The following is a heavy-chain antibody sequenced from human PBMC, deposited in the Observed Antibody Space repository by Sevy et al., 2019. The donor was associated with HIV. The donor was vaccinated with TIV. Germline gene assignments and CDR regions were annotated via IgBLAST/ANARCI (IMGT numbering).Heavy chain of an antibody. CDR2: IYHSGRT. D-gene: IGHD3-22*01. V-gene: IGHV4-31*03. CDR3: ARAAGKIYYDNSGYLGGYDY. J-gene: IGHJ4*02. CDR1: GDSISSGDYY. Sequence: SETLSLTCTVSGDSISSGDYYWNWIRQHPGKGLEWIGYIYHSGRTYHNPSLKSRVTISVDTSKNHFSLKLSSVTAADTAVYYCARAAGKIYYDNSGYLGGYDYWGQGTLATVSS.